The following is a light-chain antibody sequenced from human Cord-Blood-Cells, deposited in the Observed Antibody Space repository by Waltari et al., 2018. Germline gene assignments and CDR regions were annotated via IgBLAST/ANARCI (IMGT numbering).Light chain of an antibody. CDR2: GNS. Sequence: QSVLTQPPSVSGAPGQRVTISCTGSRPNIGAGYDVHWSQQLPGTAPKLLIYGNSNRPSGVPDRFSGSKSGTSASLAITGLQAEDEADYYCQSYDSSLSGSYVFGTGTKVTVL. CDR1: RPNIGAGYD. CDR3: QSYDSSLSGSYV. J-gene: IGLJ1*01. V-gene: IGLV1-40*01.